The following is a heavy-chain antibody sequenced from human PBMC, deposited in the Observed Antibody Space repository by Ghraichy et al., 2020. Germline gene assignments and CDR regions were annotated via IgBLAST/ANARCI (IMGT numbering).Heavy chain of an antibody. CDR1: GFTFSSYA. J-gene: IGHJ4*02. CDR3: ATRPYYDILTGYGGLDY. V-gene: IGHV3-23*01. Sequence: GGSLRLSCAGSGFTFSSYAIRWVRQAPGKGLEWVSAISGSGGSTYYADSVKGRFTISRDNSKNTLYLQMNSLRAEDTAVYYCATRPYYDILTGYGGLDYWGQGTLVTVSS. CDR2: ISGSGGST. D-gene: IGHD3-9*01.